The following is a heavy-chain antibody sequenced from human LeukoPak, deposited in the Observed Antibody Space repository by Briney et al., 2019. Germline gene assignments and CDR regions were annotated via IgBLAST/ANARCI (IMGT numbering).Heavy chain of an antibody. V-gene: IGHV4-59*01. Sequence: PSETLSLTCTVSGGSISTYYWSWIRQPPGKGLEWIGYIYYSGSTNYNPSLKSRVTISLDTSKNQFSLKLSSVTAADTAVYYCARQVSGSWAHGMDVWGQGTTVTVSS. CDR3: ARQVSGSWAHGMDV. CDR2: IYYSGST. CDR1: GGSISTYY. J-gene: IGHJ6*02. D-gene: IGHD6-13*01.